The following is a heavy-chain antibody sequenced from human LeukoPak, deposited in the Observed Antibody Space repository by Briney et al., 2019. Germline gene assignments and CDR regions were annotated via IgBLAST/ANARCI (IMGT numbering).Heavy chain of an antibody. V-gene: IGHV1-2*02. D-gene: IGHD6-19*01. Sequence: RGESLRISCKGSGYTFTGYYMHWVRQAPGQGLEWMGWINPNSGGTNYAQKFQGRVTMTRDTSISTAYMELSRLRSDDTAVYYCARDRVAGPDPYFQHWGQGTLVTVSS. CDR2: INPNSGGT. CDR3: ARDRVAGPDPYFQH. CDR1: GYTFTGYY. J-gene: IGHJ1*01.